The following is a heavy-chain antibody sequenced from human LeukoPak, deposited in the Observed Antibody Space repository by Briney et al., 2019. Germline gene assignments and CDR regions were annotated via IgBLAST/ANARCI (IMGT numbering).Heavy chain of an antibody. CDR1: GFTFSSYS. CDR2: ISSSSSYI. CDR3: APASGPDRRY. Sequence: GGSLRLSCAASGFTFSSYSMNWVREAPGKGLEWVSSISSSSSYIYYADSVKGRFTISRDNAKNSLYLQMNSLRAEDTAVYYCAPASGPDRRYWGQGTLVTVSS. V-gene: IGHV3-21*01. J-gene: IGHJ4*02. D-gene: IGHD3-3*01.